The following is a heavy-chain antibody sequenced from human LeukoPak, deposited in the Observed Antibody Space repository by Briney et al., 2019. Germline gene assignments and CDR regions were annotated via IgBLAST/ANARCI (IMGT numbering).Heavy chain of an antibody. J-gene: IGHJ4*02. V-gene: IGHV3-9*01. Sequence: PGRSLRLSCAASGFTFDDYAMHWVRQAPGKGLEWVSGISWNSGSIGYADSVKGRFTISRDNAKNSLYLQMNSLRAEDTAVYYCARGWLAETTVVTPYNYWGQGTLVTVSS. CDR2: ISWNSGSI. CDR1: GFTFDDYA. CDR3: ARGWLAETTVVTPYNY. D-gene: IGHD4-23*01.